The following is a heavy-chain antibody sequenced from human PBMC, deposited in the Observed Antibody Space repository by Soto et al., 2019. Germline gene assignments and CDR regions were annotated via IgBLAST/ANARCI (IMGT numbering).Heavy chain of an antibody. D-gene: IGHD5-12*01. V-gene: IGHV4-34*09. CDR1: GGSFSVYY. CDR3: ARDGSGYDHDAFDI. J-gene: IGHJ3*02. Sequence: SSQTLSLTFAVYGGSFSVYYWNWIRQPPGKGLEWIGYIYYSGSTYYNPSLKSRVTISVDTSKNQFSLKLSSVTAADTAVYYCARDGSGYDHDAFDIWGQGTMVTV. CDR2: IYYSGST.